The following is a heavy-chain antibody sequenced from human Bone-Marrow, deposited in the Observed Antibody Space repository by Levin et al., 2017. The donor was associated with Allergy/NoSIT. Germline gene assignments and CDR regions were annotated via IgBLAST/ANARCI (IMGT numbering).Heavy chain of an antibody. CDR1: GYNFTTYF. J-gene: IGHJ4*02. D-gene: IGHD3-9*01. CDR2: VDPSDSYS. V-gene: IGHV5-10-1*01. CDR3: ARQTDTLSSYPLVS. Sequence: GESLKISCKGSGYNFTTYFISWVRQMPGKGLEWMGRVDPSDSYSIYSPSFQGKVTMSSEKSISTAYLQWSSLKASDTAMYYCARQTDTLSSYPLVSWGQGTLVTVSS.